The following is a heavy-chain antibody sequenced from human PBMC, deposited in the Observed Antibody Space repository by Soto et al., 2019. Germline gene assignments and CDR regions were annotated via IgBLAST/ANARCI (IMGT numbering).Heavy chain of an antibody. Sequence: QVQLQESGPGLVKPSETLSLTCTVSGGSISSYYWSWIRQPPGKGLEWIGYIYYSGSTNYNPSLKSRVTISVDTSKNQFSLKLSSVTAADTAVCYCATSQGDYWYFDLWGRGTLVTVSS. CDR2: IYYSGST. J-gene: IGHJ2*01. V-gene: IGHV4-59*01. CDR1: GGSISSYY. CDR3: ATSQGDYWYFDL. D-gene: IGHD3-16*01.